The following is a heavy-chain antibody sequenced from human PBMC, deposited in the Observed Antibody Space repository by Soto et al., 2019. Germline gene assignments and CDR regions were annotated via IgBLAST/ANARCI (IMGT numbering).Heavy chain of an antibody. CDR1: GGTFSSYA. CDR2: IIPNFGTT. CDR3: ARDRENQYQLPQTFDP. V-gene: IGHV1-69*13. D-gene: IGHD2-2*01. J-gene: IGHJ5*02. Sequence: SVKVSCKASGGTFSSYAISWVRQAPGQGLEWMGGIIPNFGTTNYAQKLQGRVTITADESTSTAYMELSSLRSADTAVYYCARDRENQYQLPQTFDPWGQGTLVTVSS.